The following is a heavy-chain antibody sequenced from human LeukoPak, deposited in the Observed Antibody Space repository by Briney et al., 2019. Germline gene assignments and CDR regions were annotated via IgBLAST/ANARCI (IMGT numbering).Heavy chain of an antibody. V-gene: IGHV1-18*01. D-gene: IGHD2-2*02. CDR1: GYTFTSYG. CDR3: AREVPAAIPAFPYSDY. Sequence: ASVKVSCKASGYTFTSYGISWVRQAPGQGLEWMGWISAYNGNTNYAQKLQGRVTMTTDTSTSTAYMELRSLRSDDTAVYYCAREVPAAIPAFPYSDYWGQGTLVTVSS. CDR2: ISAYNGNT. J-gene: IGHJ4*02.